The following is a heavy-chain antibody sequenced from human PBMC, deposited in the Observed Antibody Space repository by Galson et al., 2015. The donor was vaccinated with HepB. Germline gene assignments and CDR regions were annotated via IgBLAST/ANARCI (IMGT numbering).Heavy chain of an antibody. CDR1: GGTFSTYG. Sequence: SVKVSCKASGGTFSTYGINWVRQAPGQGLEWVGGIIPFFNRANYAQKFQARVTITADKSTSTAYMELSSLRSDDTAVYYCARGGEMATLLGRGAFDIWGQGTMVTVSS. CDR3: ARGGEMATLLGRGAFDI. D-gene: IGHD5-24*01. J-gene: IGHJ3*02. CDR2: IIPFFNRA. V-gene: IGHV1-69*06.